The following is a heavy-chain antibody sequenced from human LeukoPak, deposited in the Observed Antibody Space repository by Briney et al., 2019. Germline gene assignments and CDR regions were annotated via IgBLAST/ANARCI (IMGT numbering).Heavy chain of an antibody. Sequence: GGSLRLSCAASGFTFSSYGMHWVRQAPGKGLEWVAVIWYGGSNKYYADSVKGRFTISRDNSKNTLYLQMNSLRAEDTAVYYCARGRIYSGYDLAGAFDIWGQGTMVTVSS. CDR2: IWYGGSNK. D-gene: IGHD5-12*01. V-gene: IGHV3-33*08. J-gene: IGHJ3*02. CDR3: ARGRIYSGYDLAGAFDI. CDR1: GFTFSSYG.